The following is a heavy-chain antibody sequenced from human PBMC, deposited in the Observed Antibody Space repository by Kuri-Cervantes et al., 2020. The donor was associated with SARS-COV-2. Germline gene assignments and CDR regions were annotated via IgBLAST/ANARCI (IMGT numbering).Heavy chain of an antibody. Sequence: GESLKISCAAPGFTFSSYSMNWVRQAPRKGLEWVSSISSSSSYIYYADSVKGRFTISRDNAKNSLYLQMNSLRAEDTAVYYCARGGLGGQLVDGMDVWGQGTTVTVSS. CDR1: GFTFSSYS. CDR3: ARGGLGGQLVDGMDV. V-gene: IGHV3-21*01. CDR2: ISSSSSYI. D-gene: IGHD6-6*01. J-gene: IGHJ6*02.